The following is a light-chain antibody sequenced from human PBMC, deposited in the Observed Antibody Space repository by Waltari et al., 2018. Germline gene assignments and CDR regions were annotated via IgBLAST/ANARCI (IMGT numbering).Light chain of an antibody. CDR3: QSTDINGLYVV. J-gene: IGLJ2*01. CDR1: ALPQQY. Sequence: SYELTPPPSVSVAPGQTARNPCSGDALPQQYAHWYQQKAGQAPVQVMSKESERPSGIPERFSGSTSGTTVTLIISGVQAEDEADYYCQSTDINGLYVVFGAGTKLTVL. CDR2: KES. V-gene: IGLV3-25*03.